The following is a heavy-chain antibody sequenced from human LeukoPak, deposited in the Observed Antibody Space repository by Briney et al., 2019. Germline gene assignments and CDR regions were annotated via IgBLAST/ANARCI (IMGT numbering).Heavy chain of an antibody. CDR2: ISGSGGSA. Sequence: GGSLRLSCAASGFTFSSYAMSWVRQAPGKGLEWVSAISGSGGSAYYADSVKGRFTISRDKSKNTLYLQMNSLRAEYTAVYYCAKLGYGDTAWYFDYWGQGTLVTVSS. CDR3: AKLGYGDTAWYFDY. V-gene: IGHV3-23*01. CDR1: GFTFSSYA. D-gene: IGHD4-17*01. J-gene: IGHJ4*02.